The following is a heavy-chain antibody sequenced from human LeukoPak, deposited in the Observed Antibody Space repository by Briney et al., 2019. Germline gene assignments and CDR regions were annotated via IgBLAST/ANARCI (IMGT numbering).Heavy chain of an antibody. V-gene: IGHV4-30-4*01. J-gene: IGHJ5*01. CDR2: IYYSGGS. CDR3: ARYYYDPGHYRFDP. D-gene: IGHD3-10*02. CDR1: GDSISSDLFY. Sequence: SETLSLTCTVSGDSISSDLFYWSWIRQSPGKGLEWIGYIYYSGGSYYSPSLKSRLSLAVDTSTNQFSLNLSSMTAADTAVYYCARYYYDPGHYRFDPWGQGTLVTVSS.